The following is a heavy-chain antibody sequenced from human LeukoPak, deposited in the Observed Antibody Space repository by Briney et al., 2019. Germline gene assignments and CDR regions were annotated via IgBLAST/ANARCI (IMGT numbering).Heavy chain of an antibody. J-gene: IGHJ4*02. D-gene: IGHD3-16*01. V-gene: IGHV3-23*01. CDR2: ISESGGAT. CDR1: GFMFSHSA. Sequence: GGSLRLSCAASGFMFSHSAMTWVRQTPGEGLEWVSGISESGGATYYAGSAKGRFTISGDNSKNALYLQMNSLRSDDTAVYYCATVGVGWVAFEYWGQGALVTVSS. CDR3: ATVGVGWVAFEY.